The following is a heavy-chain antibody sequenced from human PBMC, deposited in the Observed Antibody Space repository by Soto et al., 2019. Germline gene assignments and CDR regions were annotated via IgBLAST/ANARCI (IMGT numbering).Heavy chain of an antibody. V-gene: IGHV3-7*01. CDR2: IKEDGSER. Sequence: VQLVESGGALVQPGGSLRLSCAASGFTFSNFWMSWVRQTPGKGLEWVANIKEDGSERYYVDSVRGRFTISRDNAKNSLFLRMNRLRVEDTALYYCARGSSPGYWGQGALVTVSS. CDR3: ARGSSPGY. J-gene: IGHJ4*02. CDR1: GFTFSNFW.